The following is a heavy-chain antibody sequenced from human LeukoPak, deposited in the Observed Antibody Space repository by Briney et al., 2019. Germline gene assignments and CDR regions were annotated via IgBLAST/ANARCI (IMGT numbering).Heavy chain of an antibody. CDR2: INRSGST. D-gene: IGHD2-21*02. J-gene: IGHJ5*02. V-gene: IGHV4-34*01. Sequence: SETLSLTCAVYGGSFSGYYWSRIRQPPGKGLEWIGEINRSGSTNYNPSLKSRVTISVDTSKNQFSLKLSSVTAADTAVYYCASFIVVVTAMGWFDPWGQGTLVTVSS. CDR3: ASFIVVVTAMGWFDP. CDR1: GGSFSGYY.